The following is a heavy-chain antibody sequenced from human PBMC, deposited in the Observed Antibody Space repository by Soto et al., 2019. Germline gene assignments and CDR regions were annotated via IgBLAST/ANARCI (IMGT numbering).Heavy chain of an antibody. Sequence: QVQLVQSGAEVKKPGSSVKVSCKASGGTFSSYTISWVRQAPGQGLEWLGRMIPILGIANSAQKFQGRVTITADNSTSKAYMELSSLRSKDTAVYYCARDPGPDEGFDYWGQGTLVTVSS. V-gene: IGHV1-69*08. J-gene: IGHJ4*02. CDR1: GGTFSSYT. CDR3: ARDPGPDEGFDY. CDR2: MIPILGIA.